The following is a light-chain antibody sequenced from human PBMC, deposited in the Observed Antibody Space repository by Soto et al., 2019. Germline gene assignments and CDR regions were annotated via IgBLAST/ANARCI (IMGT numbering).Light chain of an antibody. CDR2: ATS. CDR3: QRNA. J-gene: IGKJ2*01. V-gene: IGKV3-20*01. CDR1: HSISSDT. Sequence: EIVLTQSPGTLSLSPGERATLSCRASHSISSDTLAWYQQKPGQPPRLLIYATSSRATGMPDRFSGSGSGTNFTLTTGRLEPDDFAVYYCQRNAFGQGTKLEI.